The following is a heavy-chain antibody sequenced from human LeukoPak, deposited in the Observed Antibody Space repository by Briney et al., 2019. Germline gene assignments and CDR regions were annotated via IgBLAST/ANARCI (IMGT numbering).Heavy chain of an antibody. CDR2: INSDGSNT. V-gene: IGHV3-74*01. CDR3: ARGPYDFWSGYKGTAYFDY. Sequence: GGSLRLSCAASGFTFSSYWMHWVRQAPGKGLVWVSRINSDGSNTSYADSVKGRFTISRDNAKNTLYLQMNSLRAEDTAVYYCARGPYDFWSGYKGTAYFDYWGQGTLVTVSS. CDR1: GFTFSSYW. J-gene: IGHJ4*02. D-gene: IGHD3-3*01.